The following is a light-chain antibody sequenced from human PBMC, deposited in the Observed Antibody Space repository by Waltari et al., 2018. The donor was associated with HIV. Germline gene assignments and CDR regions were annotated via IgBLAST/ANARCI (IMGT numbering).Light chain of an antibody. J-gene: IGLJ1*01. CDR1: SSNIGAGYD. V-gene: IGLV1-40*01. CDR3: QSYDSSLSAYV. Sequence: QSVLTQPPSVSGAPGQRVTISCTGSSSNIGAGYDVHWYHQLPGTAPKLLIYGNSNRHSGVPDRFSGSKSGTSASLAITGLQAEDEADYYCQSYDSSLSAYVFGTGTKVTVL. CDR2: GNS.